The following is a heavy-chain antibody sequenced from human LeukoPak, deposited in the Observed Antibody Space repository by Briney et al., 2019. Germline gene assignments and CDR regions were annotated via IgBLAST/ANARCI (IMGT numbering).Heavy chain of an antibody. Sequence: PSETLSLTCAVSGYSISSGYYWGWIRQPPGKGLERIGSIYHSGSTYYNPSLKSRVTISVDTSKNQFSLKLSSVTAADTAVYYCARQSGILKAFDYWGQGTLVTVSS. J-gene: IGHJ4*02. D-gene: IGHD1-26*01. CDR1: GYSISSGYY. CDR2: IYHSGST. CDR3: ARQSGILKAFDY. V-gene: IGHV4-38-2*01.